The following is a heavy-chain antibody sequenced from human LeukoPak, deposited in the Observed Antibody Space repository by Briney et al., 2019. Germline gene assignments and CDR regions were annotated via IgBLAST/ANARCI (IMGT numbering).Heavy chain of an antibody. CDR1: GFTFSSYW. CDR2: INSDGSST. D-gene: IGHD1-26*01. Sequence: GGSLRLSCAASGFTFSSYWMHEVRQAPGKGLVWVSRINSDGSSTSYADSVKGRFTISRDNAKNTLYLQMDGLRDDDTAVYYCTKAVVGATASDFWGQGTLVTVSS. CDR3: TKAVVGATASDF. V-gene: IGHV3-74*01. J-gene: IGHJ4*02.